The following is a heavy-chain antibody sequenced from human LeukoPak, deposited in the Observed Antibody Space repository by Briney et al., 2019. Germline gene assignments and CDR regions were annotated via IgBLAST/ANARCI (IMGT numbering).Heavy chain of an antibody. J-gene: IGHJ3*01. Sequence: SGPTLVNPTQTLTLTCTFSGFSLSTRGVGVGCIRQPPGKALEWLALIYWDHDKRYNPSLKNSLPITRDASKNQVVLTMTNMDPVDTATYYCAHRRDYGSGHDGFDVWGQGTMVTVSS. CDR1: GFSLSTRGVG. CDR2: IYWDHDK. V-gene: IGHV2-5*02. CDR3: AHRRDYGSGHDGFDV. D-gene: IGHD3-10*01.